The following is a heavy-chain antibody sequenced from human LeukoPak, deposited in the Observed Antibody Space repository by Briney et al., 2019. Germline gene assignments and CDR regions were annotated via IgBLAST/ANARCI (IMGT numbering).Heavy chain of an antibody. CDR3: ASTPFYYYYYMDV. CDR1: GGSISPYY. Sequence: SETLSLTCTVSGGSISPYYWSWIRQPAGKGLEWIGRIYTSGSTHYNPSLKSRVTISVDTSKNQFSLKLSSVTAADTAVYYCASTPFYYYYYMDVWGKGTTVTVSS. V-gene: IGHV4-4*07. CDR2: IYTSGST. J-gene: IGHJ6*03.